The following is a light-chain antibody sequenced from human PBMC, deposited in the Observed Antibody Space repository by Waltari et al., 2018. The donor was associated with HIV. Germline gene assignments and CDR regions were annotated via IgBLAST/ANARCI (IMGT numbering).Light chain of an antibody. Sequence: SYELTQPPSVSVSPGQTARLTCSGDALPQQYAYWYQQKPGQAPVLVIYKDSERPSGIPERFSGSSSGTTVTLTISGVQAEDEADYYCQSADSSGTVVFGGGTKLTVL. CDR1: ALPQQY. CDR2: KDS. CDR3: QSADSSGTVV. V-gene: IGLV3-25*03. J-gene: IGLJ2*01.